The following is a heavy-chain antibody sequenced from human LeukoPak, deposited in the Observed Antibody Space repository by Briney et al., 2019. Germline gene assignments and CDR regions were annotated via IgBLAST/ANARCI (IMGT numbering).Heavy chain of an antibody. V-gene: IGHV3-33*01. J-gene: IGHJ5*02. CDR2: IWYDGSKK. D-gene: IGHD6-19*01. Sequence: PGGSLRLSCKASGFTFSSYGMHWVRQAPDKGLEWVAVIWYDGSKKYNADSVKGRFTISRDNSKNTLFLQMNSLRAEDTAVYYCTRDTSGWYDRFDLWGQGTLVTVSS. CDR3: TRDTSGWYDRFDL. CDR1: GFTFSSYG.